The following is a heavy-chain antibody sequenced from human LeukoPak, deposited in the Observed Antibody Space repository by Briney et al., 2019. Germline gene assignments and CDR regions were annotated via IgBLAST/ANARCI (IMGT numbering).Heavy chain of an antibody. CDR1: GVTFSSSG. CDR3: ARGVGSTTYYAMDV. J-gene: IGHJ6*02. V-gene: IGHV3-33*01. D-gene: IGHD2-2*01. CDR2: ICYDGSNK. Sequence: GRALRLSRAASGVTFSSSGIHWVREAPGKGVERGGVICYDGSNKYNADSVQGGFTISRDNSKTTLFLQMNSLRAEDTAVYYCARGVGSTTYYAMDVWGQGTTVTVSS.